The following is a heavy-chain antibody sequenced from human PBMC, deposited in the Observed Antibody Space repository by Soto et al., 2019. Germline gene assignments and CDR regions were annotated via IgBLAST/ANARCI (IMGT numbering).Heavy chain of an antibody. D-gene: IGHD3-22*01. J-gene: IGHJ5*02. Sequence: LSLTCAVSGGSISSGGYSWSWIRQPPGKGLEWIGYIYHSGSTYYNPSLKSRVTISVDRSKNQFSLKLSSVTAADTAVYYCARATQYYDSSGYYNWFDPWGQGTLVTVSS. CDR3: ARATQYYDSSGYYNWFDP. CDR1: GGSISSGGYS. CDR2: IYHSGST. V-gene: IGHV4-30-2*01.